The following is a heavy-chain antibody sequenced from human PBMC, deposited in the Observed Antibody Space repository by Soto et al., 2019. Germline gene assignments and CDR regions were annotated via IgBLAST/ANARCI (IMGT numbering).Heavy chain of an antibody. V-gene: IGHV4-30-4*01. CDR2: IYYSGST. CDR1: GGSSSSGEYY. CDR3: AREQSVPPTLNWFHP. J-gene: IGHJ5*02. D-gene: IGHD2-2*01. Sequence: FTGTLSGGSSSSGEYYWSWISQPPGKGLEWIGYIYYSGSTYYNPSLKSRVTISVDTSKNQFSLKLSSVTAADTAVYYCAREQSVPPTLNWFHPWGQGTPVTVT.